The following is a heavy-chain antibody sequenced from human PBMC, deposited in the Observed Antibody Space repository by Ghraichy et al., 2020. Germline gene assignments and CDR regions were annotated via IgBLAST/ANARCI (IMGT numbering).Heavy chain of an antibody. CDR3: ARGSGYGGYTPDV. J-gene: IGHJ4*02. CDR2: IWYDGSNK. D-gene: IGHD4-23*01. CDR1: GFTFSNYG. V-gene: IGHV3-33*01. Sequence: GGSLRLSCAASGFTFSNYGMHWVRQAPGKGLEWVAFIWYDGSNKYYADSVKGRFTISRDNSKNTLYLQMNSLRVEDTAVYYCARGSGYGGYTPDVWDQGDLVTVSS.